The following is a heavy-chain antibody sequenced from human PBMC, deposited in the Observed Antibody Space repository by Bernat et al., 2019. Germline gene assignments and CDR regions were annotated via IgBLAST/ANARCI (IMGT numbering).Heavy chain of an antibody. CDR2: FDYSGST. J-gene: IGHJ4*02. Sequence: QLQLQESGPGLVKPSETLSLTCTVSGGSISSSSYYWGWIRRPPGKGLEWIGSFDYSGSTYYNPSLKSRVTISVDTSKNQFSLKLSSVTAADTAVYYCANPNDFWSGYPFDYWGQGTLVTVSS. CDR1: GGSISSSSYY. D-gene: IGHD3-3*01. CDR3: ANPNDFWSGYPFDY. V-gene: IGHV4-39*01.